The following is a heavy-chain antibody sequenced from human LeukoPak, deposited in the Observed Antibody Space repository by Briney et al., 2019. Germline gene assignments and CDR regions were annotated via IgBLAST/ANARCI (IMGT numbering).Heavy chain of an antibody. D-gene: IGHD6-19*01. CDR2: ISGSGGST. J-gene: IGHJ3*02. V-gene: IGHV3-23*01. CDR1: AFTFSRCP. CDR3: AKDPRVAAFSIAFDI. Sequence: PGGSLRLSCAASAFTFSRCPMSWVRQPPARGLEWVSAISGSGGSTYYADSVKGRFTISRDNSKNTLYLQMNSLRAEDTAVYYCAKDPRVAAFSIAFDIWGQGTMVTVSS.